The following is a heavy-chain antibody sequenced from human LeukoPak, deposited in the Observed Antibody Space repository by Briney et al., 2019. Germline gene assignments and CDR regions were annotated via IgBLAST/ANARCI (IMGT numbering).Heavy chain of an antibody. CDR3: ARGRYDILAGYQPPYFDY. V-gene: IGHV3-21*01. J-gene: IGHJ4*02. D-gene: IGHD3-9*01. Sequence: GGSLRLSCAASGFSFSSYTMNWVRQAPGKGLEWVSSISISSSYKYYADSVKGRFTISRDNAKNSLYLQMNSLRAEDTAVYYCARGRYDILAGYQPPYFDYWGQGTLVTVSS. CDR1: GFSFSSYT. CDR2: ISISSSYK.